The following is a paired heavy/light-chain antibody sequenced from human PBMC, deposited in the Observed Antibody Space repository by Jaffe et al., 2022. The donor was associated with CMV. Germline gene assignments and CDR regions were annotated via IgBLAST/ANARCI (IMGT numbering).Heavy chain of an antibody. J-gene: IGHJ3*02. CDR1: GFTFDDYT. CDR3: AKAGGYDSSGYYILDAFDI. Sequence: EVQLVESGGVVVQPGGSLRLSCAASGFTFDDYTMHWVRQAPGKGLEWVSLISWDGGSTYYADSVKGRFTISRDNSKNSLYLQMNSLRTEDTALYYCAKAGGYDSSGYYILDAFDIWGQGTMVTVSS. V-gene: IGHV3-43*01. CDR2: ISWDGGST. D-gene: IGHD3-22*01.
Light chain of an antibody. CDR3: QQYNNWPGT. CDR2: GAS. V-gene: IGKV3-15*01. CDR1: QSVSSN. J-gene: IGKJ2*01. Sequence: EIVMTQSPATLSVSPGERATLSCRASQSVSSNLAWYQQKPGQAPRLLIYGASTRATGIPARFSGSGSGTEFTLTISSLQSEDFAVYYCQQYNNWPGTFGQGTKLEIK.